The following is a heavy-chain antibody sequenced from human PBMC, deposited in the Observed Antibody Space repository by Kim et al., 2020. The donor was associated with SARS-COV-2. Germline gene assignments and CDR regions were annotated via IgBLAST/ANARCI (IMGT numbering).Heavy chain of an antibody. D-gene: IGHD6-13*01. Sequence: AQEFQGRVQITADKSTSTAYMELSSLRSEDTAAYYCAGHLGAAAGRIFDYWGQGTLVTVSS. V-gene: IGHV1-69*02. CDR3: AGHLGAAAGRIFDY. J-gene: IGHJ4*02.